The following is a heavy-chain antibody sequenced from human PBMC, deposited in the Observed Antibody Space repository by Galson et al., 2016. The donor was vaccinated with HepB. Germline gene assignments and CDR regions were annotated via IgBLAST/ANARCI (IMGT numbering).Heavy chain of an antibody. CDR3: ARAVHGSGSYWDK. Sequence: RPSCAASGXTFRSYALHWVRQAPGTGLEWVXVISYAGSYESYPGAVKGRFTISRDNFKNTLYLHRNSLRAEETAVYYCARAVHGSGSYWDKWGQGTLVAVSS. CDR1: GXTFRSYA. V-gene: IGHV3-30*04. J-gene: IGHJ4*02. CDR2: ISYAGSYE. D-gene: IGHD3-10*01.